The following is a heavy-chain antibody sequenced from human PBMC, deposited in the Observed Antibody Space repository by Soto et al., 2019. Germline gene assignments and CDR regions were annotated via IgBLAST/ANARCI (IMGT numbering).Heavy chain of an antibody. CDR3: ARDSPHCGGDCYPQNWFDP. Sequence: ASVKVSCKASGYTFTSYGISWVRQAPGQGLEWMGWISAYNGNTNYAQKLQGRVTMTTDTSTSTAYMELRSLRSDDTAVYYCARDSPHCGGDCYPQNWFDPWGQGTLVTVSS. J-gene: IGHJ5*02. D-gene: IGHD2-21*02. V-gene: IGHV1-18*01. CDR2: ISAYNGNT. CDR1: GYTFTSYG.